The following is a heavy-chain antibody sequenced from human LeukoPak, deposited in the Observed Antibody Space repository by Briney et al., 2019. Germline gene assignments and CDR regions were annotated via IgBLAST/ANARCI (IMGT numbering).Heavy chain of an antibody. V-gene: IGHV3-23*01. CDR2: ISGSGGST. Sequence: QAGGSLRLSCAASGFTFSSYGMSWVRQAPGKGLEWVSAISGSGGSTYYADSVKGRFTISRDNSKNTLYLQMNSLRAEDTAVYYCAREGDILTGYYQFDYWGQGTLVTVSS. CDR1: GFTFSSYG. CDR3: AREGDILTGYYQFDY. D-gene: IGHD3-9*01. J-gene: IGHJ4*02.